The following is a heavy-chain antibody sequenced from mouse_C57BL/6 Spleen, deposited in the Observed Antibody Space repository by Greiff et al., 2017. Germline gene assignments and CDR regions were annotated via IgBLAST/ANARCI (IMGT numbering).Heavy chain of an antibody. V-gene: IGHV1-64*01. D-gene: IGHD6-1*01. CDR1: GYTFTSYW. CDR2: IHPNSGST. Sequence: QVQLQQPGAELVKPGASVKLSCKASGYTFTSYWMHWVKQRPGQGLEWIGMIHPNSGSTNYNEKFKSKATLTVDNSSSTAYMQLSGRTSEDSAGYYCARATGGVDYWGQGTTLTVSS. CDR3: ARATGGVDY. J-gene: IGHJ2*01.